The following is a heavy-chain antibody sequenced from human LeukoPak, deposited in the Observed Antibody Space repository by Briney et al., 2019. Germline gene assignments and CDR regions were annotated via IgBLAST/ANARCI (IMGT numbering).Heavy chain of an antibody. Sequence: GGSLRLSCAASGFTFSHYSMSWVRQAPGKGLEWVSSISGSGGTTNYADSVKGRFTISRDNSKNTLFLQMNSLRAEDTAVYYCAKHPRHCGGDCYSDLDYWGQGTLVTVSS. CDR3: AKHPRHCGGDCYSDLDY. D-gene: IGHD2-21*02. CDR1: GFTFSHYS. J-gene: IGHJ4*02. CDR2: ISGSGGTT. V-gene: IGHV3-23*01.